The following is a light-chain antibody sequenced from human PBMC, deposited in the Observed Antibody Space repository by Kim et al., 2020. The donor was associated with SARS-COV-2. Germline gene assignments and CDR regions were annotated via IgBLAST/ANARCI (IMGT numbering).Light chain of an antibody. CDR3: QQYNKWPPRYT. J-gene: IGKJ2*01. Sequence: SPGESATLSCRASQSVNSDLAWYQQKPGQAPRLRIYDASTRATGIPARFSGSGSGTDFTLTISSLQSEDFATYYCQQYNKWPPRYTFGQGTKLEIK. CDR1: QSVNSD. V-gene: IGKV3-15*01. CDR2: DAS.